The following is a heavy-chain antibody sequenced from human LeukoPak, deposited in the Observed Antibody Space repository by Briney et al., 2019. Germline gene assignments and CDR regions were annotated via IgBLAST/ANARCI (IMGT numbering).Heavy chain of an antibody. Sequence: GGSLRLSCLASGFTVSSTYMSWVRQAPGKGLEWVSVTYSGGSTYYADSVKGRCTISRYNSKNTLYLQMNSLRGEDTAVYYCASGIRAFDNWGQGTLVTVSA. CDR1: GFTVSSTY. CDR3: ASGIRAFDN. J-gene: IGHJ4*02. CDR2: TYSGGST. D-gene: IGHD1-26*01. V-gene: IGHV3-66*01.